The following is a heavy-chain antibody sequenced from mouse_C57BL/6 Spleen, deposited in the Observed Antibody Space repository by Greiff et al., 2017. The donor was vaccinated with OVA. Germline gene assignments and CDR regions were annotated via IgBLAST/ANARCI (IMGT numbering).Heavy chain of an antibody. CDR2: IYPGDGDT. Sequence: ESGPELVKPGASVKISCKASGYAFSSSGMNWVKQRPGKGLEWIGRIYPGDGDTNYNGKFKGKATLTADKSSSTAYMQLSSLTSEDSAVYFCADSSGGVAYWGQGTLVTVSA. CDR3: ADSSGGVAY. D-gene: IGHD3-2*02. CDR1: GYAFSSSG. J-gene: IGHJ3*01. V-gene: IGHV1-82*01.